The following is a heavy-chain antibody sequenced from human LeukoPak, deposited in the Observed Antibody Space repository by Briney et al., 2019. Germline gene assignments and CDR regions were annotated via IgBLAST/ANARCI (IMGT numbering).Heavy chain of an antibody. V-gene: IGHV4-59*01. Sequence: SETLSLTCTVSGGSISSYYWSWIRQPPGKGLGWIGYIYYSGSTNYNPSLKSRVTISVDTSKNQFSLKLSSVTAADTAVYYCARDSFYGYFFGMDVWGQGTTVTVSS. CDR3: ARDSFYGYFFGMDV. CDR2: IYYSGST. D-gene: IGHD2/OR15-2a*01. J-gene: IGHJ6*02. CDR1: GGSISSYY.